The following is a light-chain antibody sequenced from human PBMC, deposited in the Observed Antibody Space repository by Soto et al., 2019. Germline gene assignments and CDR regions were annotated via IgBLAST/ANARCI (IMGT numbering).Light chain of an antibody. Sequence: EIVLTQFPATLSLSPGEGATLSCRASQSVSSYLAWYQQKRGQAPRPLIYDSSNRATGIPARFSGSGSGTDFSLTISSLETEDFAVYYCQQRSSWPLTFGGGTKVDI. CDR3: QQRSSWPLT. J-gene: IGKJ4*01. V-gene: IGKV3-11*01. CDR1: QSVSSY. CDR2: DSS.